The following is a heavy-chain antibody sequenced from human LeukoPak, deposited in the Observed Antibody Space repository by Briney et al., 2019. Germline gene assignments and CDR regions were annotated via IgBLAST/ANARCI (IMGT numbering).Heavy chain of an antibody. Sequence: PGGSLRLSCATSGFTFSGYRMNWVRQAPGQGLEWVSSISGSSSYIYYTDSVKGRFTLSRDNAKNSLVLQMNSLRADDTGVYYCARDMGEPVYGMDVWGPGTTVTVSS. CDR3: ARDMGEPVYGMDV. CDR1: GFTFSGYR. V-gene: IGHV3-21*01. CDR2: ISGSSSYI. J-gene: IGHJ6*02. D-gene: IGHD1-26*01.